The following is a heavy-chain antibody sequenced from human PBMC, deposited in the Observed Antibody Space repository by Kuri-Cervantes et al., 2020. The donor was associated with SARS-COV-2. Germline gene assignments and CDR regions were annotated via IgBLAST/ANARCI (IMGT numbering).Heavy chain of an antibody. D-gene: IGHD1-20*01. J-gene: IGHJ4*02. CDR3: ARISSWPITGDY. CDR2: ISSSSTI. Sequence: GESLKISCAASGFTFSDYYMNWVRQAPGKGLEWVSSISSSSTIYYADSVKGRFTISRDNAKNSLYLQMNSLRAEDTAVYYCARISSWPITGDYWGQGTLVTVSS. CDR1: GFTFSDYY. V-gene: IGHV3-69-1*01.